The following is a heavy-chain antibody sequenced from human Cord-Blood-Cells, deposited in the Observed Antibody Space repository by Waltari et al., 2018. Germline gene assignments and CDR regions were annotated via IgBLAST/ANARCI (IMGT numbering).Heavy chain of an antibody. J-gene: IGHJ4*02. CDR3: ARGLRSSSWYDY. Sequence: QVQLVQSGAEVKKPGAPVKVSCRASGYTFTTNDINRVRQPTGQGLEWMGWMNPNSGNTGYAQKFQGRVTITRNTSISTAYMELSSLRSEDTAVYYCARGLRSSSWYDYWGQGTLVTVSS. CDR1: GYTFTTND. CDR2: MNPNSGNT. V-gene: IGHV1-8*03. D-gene: IGHD6-13*01.